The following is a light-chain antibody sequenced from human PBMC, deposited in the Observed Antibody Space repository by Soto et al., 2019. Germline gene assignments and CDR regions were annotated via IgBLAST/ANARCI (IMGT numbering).Light chain of an antibody. CDR3: AAWDDSLNGHVV. CDR1: SSNIGSNT. V-gene: IGLV1-44*01. CDR2: SNN. Sequence: QSVLTQQPSASGTPGQRVTISCSGSSSNIGSNTVNWYQQLPGTAPKLLIYSNNQRPSGVPDRFSGSKSGTSASLAISGLQSEDEADYYCAAWDDSLNGHVVFGGGTKVTVL. J-gene: IGLJ2*01.